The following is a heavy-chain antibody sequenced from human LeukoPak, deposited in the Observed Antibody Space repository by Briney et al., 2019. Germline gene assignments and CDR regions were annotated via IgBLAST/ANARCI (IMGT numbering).Heavy chain of an antibody. V-gene: IGHV3-30*18. Sequence: GGSLRLSCAVTGFTFSSHVMYWVRQAPGKGLEWVAVTSHDGNNRYYADSVKGRFSISRDNSKNTVYLQMNSLRAEDTAVYYCAKDPGHSSGWLDYWGQGTLVTVSS. CDR3: AKDPGHSSGWLDY. J-gene: IGHJ4*02. D-gene: IGHD6-19*01. CDR2: TSHDGNNR. CDR1: GFTFSSHV.